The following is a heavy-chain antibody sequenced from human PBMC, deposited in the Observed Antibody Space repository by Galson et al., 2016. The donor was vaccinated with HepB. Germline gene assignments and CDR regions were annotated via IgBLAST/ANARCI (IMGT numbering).Heavy chain of an antibody. CDR3: SRDNSGWSRNY. V-gene: IGHV3-21*06. CDR2: ISSRNNI. CDR1: GFTFSTYS. D-gene: IGHD6-19*01. Sequence: SLRLSCAASGFTFSTYSMSWIRQAPGEGLEWVSSISSRNNIYQADLLKGRFTISRDNAKSSLYLQMNSLRAEDTAVYYCSRDNSGWSRNYWGQGTLVTVSS. J-gene: IGHJ4*02.